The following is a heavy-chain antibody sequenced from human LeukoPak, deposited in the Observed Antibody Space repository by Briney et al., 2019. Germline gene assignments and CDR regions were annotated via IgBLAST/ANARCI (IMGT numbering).Heavy chain of an antibody. D-gene: IGHD2-15*01. CDR1: GFTFSSYG. CDR2: IWYDGSNK. Sequence: PGGSLRLSCAASGFTFSSYGMHWVRQAPGKGLEWVAVIWYDGSNKYYADSVKGRFTISRDNSKNTLYLQMNSLRAEDTAVYYCARKYCSGGSCYSDFDYWGRGTLVTVSS. V-gene: IGHV3-33*01. J-gene: IGHJ4*02. CDR3: ARKYCSGGSCYSDFDY.